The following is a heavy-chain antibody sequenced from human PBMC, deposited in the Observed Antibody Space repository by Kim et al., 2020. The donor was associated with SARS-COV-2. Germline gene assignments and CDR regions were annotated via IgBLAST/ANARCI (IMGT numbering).Heavy chain of an antibody. CDR2: FYHTANT. J-gene: IGHJ6*01. D-gene: IGHD6-13*01. V-gene: IGHV4-39*07. CDR1: GGSISGSNSY. Sequence: SETLSLTCTVSGGSISGSNSYWGWVRQPPGKGLEWIGAFYHTANTFYNPSLKSRVTISVDTSKNQFSLRLNSLSAADTAVYYCLLAAAGTNYYYGADVWG. CDR3: LLAAAGTNYYYGADV.